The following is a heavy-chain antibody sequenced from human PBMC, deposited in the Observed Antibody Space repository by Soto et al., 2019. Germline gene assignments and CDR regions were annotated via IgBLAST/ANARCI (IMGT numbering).Heavy chain of an antibody. V-gene: IGHV1-8*01. D-gene: IGHD4-17*01. CDR3: ARGDFGDYPSAG. CDR1: GYTFTSYD. J-gene: IGHJ4*02. CDR2: MNPNSGNT. Sequence: GASVKVSCKASGYTFTSYDINWVRQATGQGLEWMGWMNPNSGNTGYAQKFQGRVTMTRNTSISTAYMELSSGTAADTAVYYCARGDFGDYPSAGWGQGTLVTVSS.